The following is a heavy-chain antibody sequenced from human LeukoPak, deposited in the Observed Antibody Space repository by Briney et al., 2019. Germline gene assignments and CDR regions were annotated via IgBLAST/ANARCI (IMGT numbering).Heavy chain of an antibody. CDR3: ARQKRGYGGFDY. J-gene: IGHJ4*02. Sequence: KPGRSLRLSCAASGFTFSSYSMNWVRQAPGKGLEWVSSISSSSSYIYYADSVKGRFTTSRDNAKNSLYLQMNSLRAEDTAVYYCARQKRGYGGFDYWGQGTLVTVSS. D-gene: IGHD5-12*01. CDR2: ISSSSSYI. V-gene: IGHV3-21*01. CDR1: GFTFSSYS.